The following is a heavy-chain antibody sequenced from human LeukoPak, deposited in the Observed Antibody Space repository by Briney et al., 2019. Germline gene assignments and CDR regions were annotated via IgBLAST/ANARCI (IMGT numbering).Heavy chain of an antibody. CDR1: GGSISSGGYS. Sequence: SETLSLTCAVSGGSISSGGYSWSWIRQPPGKGLELIGYIFQSGSTFYNPSLKSRVTISVDRSKNQFSLRLTSVTAADTAVYYCASGTTVTTLVYWGQGTLVTVSS. J-gene: IGHJ4*02. D-gene: IGHD4-11*01. CDR3: ASGTTVTTLVY. CDR2: IFQSGST. V-gene: IGHV4-30-2*01.